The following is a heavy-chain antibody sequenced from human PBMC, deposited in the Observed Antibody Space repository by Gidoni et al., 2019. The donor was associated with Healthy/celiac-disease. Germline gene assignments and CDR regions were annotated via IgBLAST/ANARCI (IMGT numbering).Heavy chain of an antibody. V-gene: IGHV3-23*01. CDR1: GFPFIIYY. D-gene: IGHD3-10*01. CDR3: AGTQAGLLWFGEFGRYYYYGMDV. J-gene: IGHJ6*02. CDR2: ISGSGGST. Sequence: EVQLLESGGGLVQPGGSLSLSCAASGFPFIIYYLGWVRQAPGKGLECVSAISGSGGSTYYADSVKGRFTISRDNSKNTLYLQINSLRAEDTAVYYCAGTQAGLLWFGEFGRYYYYGMDVWGQGTTVTVSS.